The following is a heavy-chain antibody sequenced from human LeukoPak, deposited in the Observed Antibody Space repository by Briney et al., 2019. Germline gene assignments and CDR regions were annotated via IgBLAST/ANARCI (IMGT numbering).Heavy chain of an antibody. V-gene: IGHV3-30-3*01. D-gene: IGHD2-2*01. CDR3: ARDRQLHYFDY. CDR2: LSSDGGDK. J-gene: IGHJ4*02. CDR1: GFTFNSYA. Sequence: PGKSLRLSCAASGFTFNSYAMHWVRQAPGKGLEWVTVLSSDGGDKYYADSVKGRFTISRDNSKNTLYLQMNTLRGEDTAVYYCARDRQLHYFDYWGQGTLVTVSS.